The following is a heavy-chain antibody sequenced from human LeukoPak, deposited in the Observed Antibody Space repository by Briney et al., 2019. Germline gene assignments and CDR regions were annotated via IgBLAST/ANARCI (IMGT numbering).Heavy chain of an antibody. CDR1: GFTFSSYW. CDR3: ARDRSYEDVWGSYRYGYFDY. V-gene: IGHV3-7*01. CDR2: IKQDGSEK. J-gene: IGHJ4*02. Sequence: RGSLRLSCAASGFTFSSYWMSWVRQAPGKGLEWVANIKQDGSEKYYVDSVKGRFTTSRDNTKNTLYLHMNSLRADDKAVYYCARDRSYEDVWGSYRYGYFDYWGQGTLVTVSS. D-gene: IGHD3-16*02.